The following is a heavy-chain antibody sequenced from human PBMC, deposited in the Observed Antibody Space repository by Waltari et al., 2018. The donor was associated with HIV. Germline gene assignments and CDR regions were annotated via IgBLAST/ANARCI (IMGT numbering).Heavy chain of an antibody. CDR2: ISWNSGSI. J-gene: IGHJ4*02. CDR3: AKDIQGGDYGSGSYGH. CDR1: GFTFDDYA. D-gene: IGHD3-10*01. Sequence: EVQLVESGGGLVQPGRSLRLSCAASGFTFDDYAMHWVRQATGKGLEWVSGISWNSGSIGYADSVKGRFTISRDNAKNSLYLQMNSLRAEDTALYYCAKDIQGGDYGSGSYGHWGQGTLVTVSS. V-gene: IGHV3-9*01.